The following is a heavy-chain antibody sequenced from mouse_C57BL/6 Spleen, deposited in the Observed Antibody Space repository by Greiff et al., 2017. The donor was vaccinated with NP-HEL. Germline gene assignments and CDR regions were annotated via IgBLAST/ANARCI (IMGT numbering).Heavy chain of an antibody. CDR1: GFTFSDYG. D-gene: IGHD1-1*01. V-gene: IGHV5-17*01. CDR2: ISSGSSTI. Sequence: EVKLQESGGGLVKPGGSLKLSCAASGFTFSDYGMHWVRQAPEKGLEWVAYISSGSSTIYYADTVKGRFTISRDNAKNTLFLQMTSLRSEDTAMYYCARLDYGSSYGYFDVWGTGTTVTVSS. J-gene: IGHJ1*03. CDR3: ARLDYGSSYGYFDV.